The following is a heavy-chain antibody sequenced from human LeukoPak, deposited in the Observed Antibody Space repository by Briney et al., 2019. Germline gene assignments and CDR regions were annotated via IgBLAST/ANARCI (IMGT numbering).Heavy chain of an antibody. CDR2: IEYDGSDK. CDR3: AKDLHSSASCY. Sequence: LSGGSLRLSCAASGFTFSQNGMHWVRQAPGKGLEWMAFIEYDGSDKYFADSVKGRFTISRDNSKNMLYLQMNSLRAEDTALYYCAKDLHSSASCYWGQGALVTVSS. CDR1: GFTFSQNG. J-gene: IGHJ4*02. V-gene: IGHV3-30*02. D-gene: IGHD3-22*01.